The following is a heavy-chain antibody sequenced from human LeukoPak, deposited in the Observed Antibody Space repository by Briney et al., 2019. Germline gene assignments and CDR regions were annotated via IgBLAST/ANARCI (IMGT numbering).Heavy chain of an antibody. V-gene: IGHV3-48*04. Sequence: GGSLRLSCAASGFTFSSYSMNWVRQAPGKGLEWVSYIGTIISTTYYADSVKGRFTVSRDDAKGSLYLQMSSLRAEDTAVYYCARTVYDLRGQRLIPGLDYWGQGTPVTVSS. CDR3: ARTVYDLRGQRLIPGLDY. J-gene: IGHJ4*02. D-gene: IGHD6-25*01. CDR1: GFTFSSYS. CDR2: IGTIISTT.